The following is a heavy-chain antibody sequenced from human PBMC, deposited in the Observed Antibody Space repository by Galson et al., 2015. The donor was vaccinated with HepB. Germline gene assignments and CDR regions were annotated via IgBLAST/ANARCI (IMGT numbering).Heavy chain of an antibody. V-gene: IGHV3-21*06. Sequence: SLRLSCAASGFSFSDSAMNWVRQAPGTGLEWVSSINSGSTSIHYADSLRGRVAISRDNTKNTLYLQMNSLQVEDTAVYYCARGGGSFGYWGQGTLVTVSS. CDR2: INSGSTSI. CDR1: GFSFSDSA. J-gene: IGHJ4*02. D-gene: IGHD1-26*01. CDR3: ARGGGSFGY.